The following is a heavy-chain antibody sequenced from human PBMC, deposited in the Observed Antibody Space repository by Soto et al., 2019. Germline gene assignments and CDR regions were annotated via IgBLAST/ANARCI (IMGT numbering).Heavy chain of an antibody. V-gene: IGHV1-2*02. CDR1: GYTXTGYY. CDR3: ARAYDYGEDFDY. Sequence: RXSXKVSFKASGYTXTGYYMNLVRQAPGQGLEWMGWINPNSGGTNYAQKFQGRVTMTRDTYISTAYMELSRLRSDDKAVYYCARAYDYGEDFDYWGQGTLGTVS. CDR2: INPNSGGT. D-gene: IGHD4-17*01. J-gene: IGHJ4*02.